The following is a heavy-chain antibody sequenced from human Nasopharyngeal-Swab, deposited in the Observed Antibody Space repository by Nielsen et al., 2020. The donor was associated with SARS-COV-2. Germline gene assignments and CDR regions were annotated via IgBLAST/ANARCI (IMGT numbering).Heavy chain of an antibody. CDR3: ARGGDPREVVAATDCFDP. Sequence: ASVKVSCKASGYTFTDYNMHWVRQAPGQGLGWMGWMKPNSGVTNYAQNFQGRVTMASDTSSNTAYMELSRLTSDDTAVYYCARGGDPREVVAATDCFDPWGQGTLVTVSS. CDR1: GYTFTDYN. D-gene: IGHD2-15*01. CDR2: MKPNSGVT. J-gene: IGHJ5*02. V-gene: IGHV1-2*02.